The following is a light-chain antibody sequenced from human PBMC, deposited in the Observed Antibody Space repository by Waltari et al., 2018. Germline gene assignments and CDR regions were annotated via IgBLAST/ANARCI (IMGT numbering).Light chain of an antibody. CDR3: QQYGGSPPIT. CDR1: QSVSSSY. CDR2: GTS. V-gene: IGKV3-20*01. Sequence: EIVLTQSPGTLSLSPGERATLSCWASQSVSSSYLVWYQQKPGQAPRLLIYGTSSRATDIPDRFSGSGSGTDFTLTISRLEPEDFAVYYCQQYGGSPPITFGQGTRLEIK. J-gene: IGKJ5*01.